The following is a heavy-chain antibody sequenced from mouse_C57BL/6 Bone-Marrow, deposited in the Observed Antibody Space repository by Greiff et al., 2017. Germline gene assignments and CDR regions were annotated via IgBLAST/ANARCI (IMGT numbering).Heavy chain of an antibody. D-gene: IGHD1-1*01. CDR3: AREVAYYV. CDR2: ISDGGSYT. CDR1: GFTFSSYA. Sequence: EVKLVESGGGLVKPGGSLKLSCAASGFTFSSYAMSWVRQTPEKRLEWVATISDGGSYTYYPDNVKGRFTISRDNAKNNLYLQMSHLKSEDTAMYYCAREVAYYVWGTGTTVTVSS. J-gene: IGHJ1*03. V-gene: IGHV5-4*01.